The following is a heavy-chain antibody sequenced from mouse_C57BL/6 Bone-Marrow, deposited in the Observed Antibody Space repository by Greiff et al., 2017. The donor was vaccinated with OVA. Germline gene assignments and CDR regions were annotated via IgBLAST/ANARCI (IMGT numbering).Heavy chain of an antibody. CDR1: GYTFTSYW. Sequence: QVQLQQSGAELVKPGASVKMSCKASGYTFTSYWITWVKQRPGQGLEWIGDIYPGSGSTNYNEKFKSKATLTVDTSSSTAYMQLSSLTSEDSAVYYCVYGNYPYYYAMDYWGQGTSVTVSS. V-gene: IGHV1-55*01. D-gene: IGHD2-1*01. J-gene: IGHJ4*01. CDR2: IYPGSGST. CDR3: VYGNYPYYYAMDY.